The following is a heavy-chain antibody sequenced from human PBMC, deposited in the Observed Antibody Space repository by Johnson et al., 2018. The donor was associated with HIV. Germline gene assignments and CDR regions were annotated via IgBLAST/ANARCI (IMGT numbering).Heavy chain of an antibody. CDR2: IKSKTDGGTT. CDR3: TTDRGGEIAVAGPDAFDI. J-gene: IGHJ3*02. D-gene: IGHD6-19*01. V-gene: IGHV3-15*01. Sequence: VQLVESGGGLVKPGGSLRLSCAASGFTFSNAWMSWVRQAPGKGLEWVGRIKSKTDGGTTDYAAPVKGRFTISRDDSKNTLYLQMYSLKTEDTAVYYCTTDRGGEIAVAGPDAFDIWGQGTMVTVSS. CDR1: GFTFSNAW.